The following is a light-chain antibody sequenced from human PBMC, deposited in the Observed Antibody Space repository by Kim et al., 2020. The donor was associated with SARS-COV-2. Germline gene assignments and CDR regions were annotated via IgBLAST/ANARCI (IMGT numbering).Light chain of an antibody. J-gene: IGLJ2*01. CDR2: YDS. V-gene: IGLV3-21*04. CDR1: NIGSKS. Sequence: SYELTQPPSVSVAPGKTARITCGGNNIGSKSVNWYQQKPGQAPVLVIYYDSDRPSGIPERFSGSNSGNTATLTISRVEAGDEVDYYCQVCDSGSVFG. CDR3: QVCDSGSV.